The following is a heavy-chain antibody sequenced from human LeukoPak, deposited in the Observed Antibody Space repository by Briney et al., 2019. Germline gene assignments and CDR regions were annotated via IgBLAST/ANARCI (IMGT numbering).Heavy chain of an antibody. Sequence: SETLSLTCAVYGGSFSGYYWSWIRQPPGKGLEWIGEINHSGSTNYDPSLKSRVTISVDTSKNQFSLKLSSVTAADTAVYYCARAQPGSSSSFDYWGQGTLVTVSS. D-gene: IGHD6-6*01. CDR3: ARAQPGSSSSFDY. V-gene: IGHV4-34*01. CDR2: INHSGST. J-gene: IGHJ4*02. CDR1: GGSFSGYY.